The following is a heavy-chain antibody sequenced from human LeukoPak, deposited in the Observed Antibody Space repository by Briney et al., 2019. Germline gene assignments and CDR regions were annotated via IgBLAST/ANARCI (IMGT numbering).Heavy chain of an antibody. J-gene: IGHJ4*02. V-gene: IGHV3-23*01. CDR1: GFTFSSSA. Sequence: PGGSLRLSCAASGFTFSSSAMSWVRQAPGKGLEWVSAISNNGGYTYYADSVRGRFTISRDNSKSTLCLQMNSLRAEDTAVYYCASNGHYDFWSGYQIDYWGQGTLVTVSS. D-gene: IGHD3-3*01. CDR3: ASNGHYDFWSGYQIDY. CDR2: ISNNGGYT.